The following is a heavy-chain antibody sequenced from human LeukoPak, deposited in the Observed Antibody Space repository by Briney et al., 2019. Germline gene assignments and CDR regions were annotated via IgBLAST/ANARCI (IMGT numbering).Heavy chain of an antibody. V-gene: IGHV3-48*03. CDR1: GFTFSSYE. CDR2: ISSGGNTI. D-gene: IGHD5-18*01. J-gene: IGHJ4*02. Sequence: QPGGSLRLSCAASGFTFSSYEMNWVRQAPGKGLEWVSYISSGGNTIYYADSVKGRFTISRDNAKNSLYPQMNSLRAEDTAVYYCAREGTGMVSFDYWGQGTLVTVSS. CDR3: AREGTGMVSFDY.